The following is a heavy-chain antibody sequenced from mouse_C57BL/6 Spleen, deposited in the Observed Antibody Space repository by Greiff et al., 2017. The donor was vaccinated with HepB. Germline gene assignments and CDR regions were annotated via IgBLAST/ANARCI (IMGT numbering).Heavy chain of an antibody. CDR1: GYSFTSYY. D-gene: IGHD4-1*01. CDR2: IYPGSGNT. V-gene: IGHV1-66*01. J-gene: IGHJ2*01. CDR3: ARDGLGRSFDY. Sequence: VQLQQSGPELVKPGASVKISCKASGYSFTSYYIHWVKQRPGQGLEWIGWIYPGSGNTKYNEKFKGKATLTADTSSSTAYMQLSSLTSEDSAVYYCARDGLGRSFDYWGQGTTLTVSS.